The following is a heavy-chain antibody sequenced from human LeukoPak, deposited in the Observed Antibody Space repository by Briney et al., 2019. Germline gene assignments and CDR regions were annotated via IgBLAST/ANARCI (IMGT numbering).Heavy chain of an antibody. Sequence: PSETLSLTCAVYGGSFSGYYWSWIRQPPGKGLEWIGEINHSGSTNYNPSLKSRVTISVDTSKNQFSLKLSSVTAADTAVYYCARVAVVVAARDAFDIWGQGTMVTVSS. CDR2: INHSGST. D-gene: IGHD2-15*01. V-gene: IGHV4-34*01. CDR1: GGSFSGYY. CDR3: ARVAVVVAARDAFDI. J-gene: IGHJ3*02.